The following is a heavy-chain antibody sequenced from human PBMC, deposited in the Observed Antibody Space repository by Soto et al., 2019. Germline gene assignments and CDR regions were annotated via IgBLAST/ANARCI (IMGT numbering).Heavy chain of an antibody. CDR2: ISSSGSTI. Sequence: PGGSLRLSCAASGFTFSDYYMSWIRQAPGKGLEWVSYISSSGSTIYYADSVKGRFTISRDNAKNSLYLQMNSLRAEDTAVYYCARDQRGDSSHAFDIWGQGTMVTVSS. CDR3: ARDQRGDSSHAFDI. CDR1: GFTFSDYY. V-gene: IGHV3-11*01. J-gene: IGHJ3*02. D-gene: IGHD6-19*01.